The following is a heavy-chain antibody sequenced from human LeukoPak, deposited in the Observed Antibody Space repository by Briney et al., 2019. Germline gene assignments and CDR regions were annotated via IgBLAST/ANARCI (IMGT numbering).Heavy chain of an antibody. CDR2: IYYSGSP. CDR1: GGSLTSSSYY. J-gene: IGHJ6*03. D-gene: IGHD1-14*01. CDR3: ARVLARGRLLNHFYYMDV. Sequence: SETLSLTCTVSGGSLTSSSYYWGWIRQPPGKGLEWIGSIYYSGSPYYKSSLKSRVTISVDTSKNQFSLKLSSVTAADTAVYYCARVLARGRLLNHFYYMDVWGKGTTVTVSS. V-gene: IGHV4-39*07.